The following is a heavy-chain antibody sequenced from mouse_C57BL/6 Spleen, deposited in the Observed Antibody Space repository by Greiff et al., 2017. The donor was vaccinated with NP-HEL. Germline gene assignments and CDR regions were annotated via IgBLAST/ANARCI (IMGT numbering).Heavy chain of an antibody. J-gene: IGHJ2*01. D-gene: IGHD1-1*01. Sequence: QVQLQQPGAELVKPGASVKLSCKASGYTFTSYWMHWVKQRPGQGLEWIGMIYPNSGSTNYNEKFKSKATLTVDKSSSTAYMQLSSLTAEDSAVYYCARAYGSSYQYYFDDWGQGTTLTVSS. V-gene: IGHV1-64*01. CDR1: GYTFTSYW. CDR2: IYPNSGST. CDR3: ARAYGSSYQYYFDD.